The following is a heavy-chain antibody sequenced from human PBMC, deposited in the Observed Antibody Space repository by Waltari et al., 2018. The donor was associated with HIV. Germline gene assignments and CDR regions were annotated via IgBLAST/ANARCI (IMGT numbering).Heavy chain of an antibody. Sequence: QVQLVQSGAEVKKPGSSVKVSCKASGGTFSSYAISWVRQAPGQGLEWMGGIIHSFGTANDRQKVQGRVPLTADESTSTAYMELSSLRSEDTAVYYCASDNDGTIFGVVQLYGMDVWGQGTTVTVSS. J-gene: IGHJ6*02. D-gene: IGHD3-3*01. V-gene: IGHV1-69*12. CDR3: ASDNDGTIFGVVQLYGMDV. CDR1: GGTFSSYA. CDR2: IIHSFGTA.